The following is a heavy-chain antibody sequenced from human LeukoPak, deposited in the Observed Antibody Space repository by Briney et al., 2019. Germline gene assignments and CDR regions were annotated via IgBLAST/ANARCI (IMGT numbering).Heavy chain of an antibody. V-gene: IGHV3-33*06. CDR2: IWYDGSNK. J-gene: IGHJ4*02. CDR1: GFTFSSYG. D-gene: IGHD2-21*02. CDR3: TNGRPSGGGGDSSYFDY. Sequence: GGSLRLSCAASGFTFSSYGMHWVRQAPGKGLEWVAVIWYDGSNKYYADSVEGRFTISRDNSKNTLYLQMNSLRVEDTAVYYCTNGRPSGGGGDSSYFDYWGQGTLVTVSS.